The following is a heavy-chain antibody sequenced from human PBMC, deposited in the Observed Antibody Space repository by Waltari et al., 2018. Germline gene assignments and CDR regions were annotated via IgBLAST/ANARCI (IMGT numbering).Heavy chain of an antibody. CDR1: GFPVRRHY. CDR3: ARVVAVTSYDAFDI. J-gene: IGHJ3*02. CDR2: IYSGGST. V-gene: IGHV3-53*01. D-gene: IGHD2-21*02. Sequence: EVQLVESGGGLIQPGGSLRLSCAASGFPVRRHYMRWVRPAPGKGLEWVSVIYSGGSTYYADSVKGRFTISRDNSKNTLYLQMNSLRAEDTAVYYCARVVAVTSYDAFDIWGQGTMVTVSS.